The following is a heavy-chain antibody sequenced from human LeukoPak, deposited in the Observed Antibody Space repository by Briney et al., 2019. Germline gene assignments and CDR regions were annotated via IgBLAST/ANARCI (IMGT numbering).Heavy chain of an antibody. J-gene: IGHJ4*02. Sequence: GGSLRLSCAASGFTFSSYAMSWVRQAPGKGLEWVSAISGSGGSTYYADSVKGRFTISRDNSKNTLYLQMNSLRAEDTAVYYCAKGVVVVAATPGFVGDYWGQGTLVTVSS. V-gene: IGHV3-23*01. CDR1: GFTFSSYA. D-gene: IGHD2-15*01. CDR3: AKGVVVVAATPGFVGDY. CDR2: ISGSGGST.